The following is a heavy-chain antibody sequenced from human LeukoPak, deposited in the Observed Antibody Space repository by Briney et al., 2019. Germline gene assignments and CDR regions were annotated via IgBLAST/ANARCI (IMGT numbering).Heavy chain of an antibody. J-gene: IGHJ5*02. CDR1: GGSFSGHY. Sequence: SETLSLTCAVYGGSFSGHYWSWIRQPPGKGLEWIGEINHSGSTNYNPSLKSRVTISVDTSKNQFSLKLSSVTAADTAVYYCARKRGQHWFDPWGQGTLVTVSS. CDR3: ARKRGQHWFDP. CDR2: INHSGST. D-gene: IGHD2-2*01. V-gene: IGHV4-34*01.